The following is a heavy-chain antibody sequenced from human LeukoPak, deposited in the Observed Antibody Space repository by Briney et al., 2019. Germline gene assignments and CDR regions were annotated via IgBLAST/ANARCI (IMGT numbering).Heavy chain of an antibody. CDR3: VRDGGVSGYDLLDY. V-gene: IGHV3-7*01. CDR2: INQDGSEE. D-gene: IGHD5-12*01. J-gene: IGHJ4*02. CDR1: GFTFSNYW. Sequence: GGSLRLSCAASGFTFSNYWMTWVRQAPGKGLEWVAHINQDGSEEHYMDSVKARFTISRDNAKNSLSLQMNSLRAEDTAVYYCVRDGGVSGYDLLDYWGQGTLVTASS.